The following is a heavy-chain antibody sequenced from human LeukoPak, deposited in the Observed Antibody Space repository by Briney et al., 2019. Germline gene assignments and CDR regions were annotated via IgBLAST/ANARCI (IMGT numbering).Heavy chain of an antibody. V-gene: IGHV3-53*01. CDR2: IYSGGTA. J-gene: IGHJ4*02. D-gene: IGHD3-10*01. CDR1: GFIVSSNY. CDR3: ARGGQCDY. Sequence: PGGSLRLSCVASGFIVSSNYMSWVRQASGKGLEWISIIYSGGTALYADSVKGRFTISRDNSKNTLYLQMNSLRADDTAMYYCARGGQCDYWGQGTLVTVSS.